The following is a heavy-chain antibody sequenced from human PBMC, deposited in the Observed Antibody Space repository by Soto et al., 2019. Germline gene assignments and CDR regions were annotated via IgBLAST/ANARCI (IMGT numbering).Heavy chain of an antibody. D-gene: IGHD2-21*01. CDR1: GFTFRSYW. Sequence: EVQLVESGGGLVQPGGSLRLSCAASGFTFRSYWMAWVRQAPGKGLEWVANIKQDGSEKYYVDSVKGRFTISRDNAKNSLCMQMNSLRAEDTAVYYCAGGRRPIVISSFWFDPWGQGTLVTVSS. CDR2: IKQDGSEK. CDR3: AGGRRPIVISSFWFDP. V-gene: IGHV3-7*01. J-gene: IGHJ5*02.